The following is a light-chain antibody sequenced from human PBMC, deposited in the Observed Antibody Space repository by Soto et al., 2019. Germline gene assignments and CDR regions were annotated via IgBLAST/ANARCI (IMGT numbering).Light chain of an antibody. CDR1: TTDIDNYDS. V-gene: IGLV2-18*01. CDR2: DVN. Sequence: QSVLTQPPSVSGSPGQSVTISCTGTTTDIDNYDSVSWYQQAPGTVPKLIIYDVNNRPSGAPDRFSGSTSGNTASLTISGLQAEDETDYFCSLYSSNGSLIFGPGTRSPS. CDR3: SLYSSNGSLI. J-gene: IGLJ1*01.